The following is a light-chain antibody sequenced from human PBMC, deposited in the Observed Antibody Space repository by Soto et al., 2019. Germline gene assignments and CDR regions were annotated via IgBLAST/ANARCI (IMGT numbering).Light chain of an antibody. CDR3: NAQADNGKHV. Sequence: QSALTQPPSASGSPGQSVTIPRTGNSNDVGHSSFISWYQQHPGKGPKLIIYEVSKRPSRVPDRFSGSKSGNTASLSVSGLQDEDEADYFCNAQADNGKHVFGTGTKVTVL. J-gene: IGLJ1*01. CDR2: EVS. CDR1: SNDVGHSSF. V-gene: IGLV2-8*01.